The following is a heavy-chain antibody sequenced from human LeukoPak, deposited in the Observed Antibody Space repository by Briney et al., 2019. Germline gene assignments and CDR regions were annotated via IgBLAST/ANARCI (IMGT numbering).Heavy chain of an antibody. CDR2: ISSSSSYI. J-gene: IGHJ4*02. V-gene: IGHV3-21*01. D-gene: IGHD6-13*01. CDR1: GFTFSSYS. CDR3: ARDRSESGIAAAGDDY. Sequence: GGSLRLSCAASGFTFSSYSMNWVRQAPGKGLEWVSSISSSSSYIYYADSVKGRFTISRDNAKNSLYLQMNSLRAEDTAVYYCARDRSESGIAAAGDDYLGQGTLVTVSS.